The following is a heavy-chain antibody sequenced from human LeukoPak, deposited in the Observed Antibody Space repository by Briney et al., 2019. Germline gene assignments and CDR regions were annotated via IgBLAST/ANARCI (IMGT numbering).Heavy chain of an antibody. CDR2: ISSSSSYI. Sequence: GGSLRLSCAASGFSFSSYSMNWVRQAPGKGLEWVSSISSSSSYIYYADSVKGRFTISRDNAKNSLYLQMNSLRAEDTAVYYCARGVIGGPKSTSFDYWGQGTLVTVSS. CDR1: GFSFSSYS. CDR3: ARGVIGGPKSTSFDY. J-gene: IGHJ4*02. D-gene: IGHD3-10*01. V-gene: IGHV3-21*01.